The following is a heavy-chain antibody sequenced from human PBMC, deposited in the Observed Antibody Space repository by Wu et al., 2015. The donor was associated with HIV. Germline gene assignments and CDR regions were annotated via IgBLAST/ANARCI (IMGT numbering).Heavy chain of an antibody. J-gene: IGHJ4*02. CDR3: ARSADTIYAEVHPFDY. Sequence: LVQSGVEVKKPGASVKLSCKASGYTFSIYYIHWVRQAPGQGFEWMGLMNPSGVRTSYARKFQGRVTMTRETSTSTVYMELSGLRSEDTAVYYCARSADTIYAEVHPFDYWGQGTLVTVSS. CDR2: MNPSGVRT. D-gene: IGHD3-3*01. CDR1: GYTFSIYY. V-gene: IGHV1-46*03.